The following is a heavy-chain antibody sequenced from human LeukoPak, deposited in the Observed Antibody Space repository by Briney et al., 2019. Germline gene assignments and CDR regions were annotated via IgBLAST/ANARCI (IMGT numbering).Heavy chain of an antibody. Sequence: GGSLRLSCAASGFTFSSYWMSWVRQAPRKGLEWVANIKQDGSEKYYVGSVKGRFTISRDNAKNSLYLQMNSLRAEDTAVYYCARVSSSWYAADYWGQGTLVTVSS. V-gene: IGHV3-7*01. CDR3: ARVSSSWYAADY. J-gene: IGHJ4*02. CDR1: GFTFSSYW. D-gene: IGHD6-13*01. CDR2: IKQDGSEK.